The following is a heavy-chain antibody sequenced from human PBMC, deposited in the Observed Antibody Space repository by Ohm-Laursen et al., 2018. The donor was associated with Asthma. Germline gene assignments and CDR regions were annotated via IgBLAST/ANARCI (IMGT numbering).Heavy chain of an antibody. CDR3: ARGSQLAPPTVNAFYM. CDR2: INPNSGGT. V-gene: IGHV1-2*04. CDR1: GYTFTGYY. Sequence: SVKVSCKASGYTFTGYYMHWVRQAPGQGLEWMGWINPNSGGTNYAQKFQGWVTMTRDTSISTAYIELSRLTSDDTAVYYCARGSQLAPPTVNAFYMWGQGTMVTVSS. J-gene: IGHJ3*02. D-gene: IGHD4-17*01.